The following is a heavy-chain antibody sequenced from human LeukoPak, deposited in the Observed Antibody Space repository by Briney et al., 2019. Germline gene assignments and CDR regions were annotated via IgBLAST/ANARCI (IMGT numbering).Heavy chain of an antibody. CDR1: GGSISSYY. CDR3: ARGYRYCSGGSCYRPIDY. CDR2: IYYSGST. J-gene: IGHJ4*02. Sequence: SETLSLTCTVSGGSISSYYWSWIRQPPGKGLEWIGYIYYSGSTNYNPSLKSRVTISVDTSKNQFSLKLSSVTAADTAVYYCARGYRYCSGGSCYRPIDYWGQGTLVTVSS. D-gene: IGHD2-15*01. V-gene: IGHV4-59*01.